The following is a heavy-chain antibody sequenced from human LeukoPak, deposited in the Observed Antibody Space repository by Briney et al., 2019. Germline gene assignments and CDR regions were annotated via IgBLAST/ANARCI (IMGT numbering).Heavy chain of an antibody. CDR2: IYSGGST. D-gene: IGHD4-17*01. CDR3: ARTGDSSFDY. Sequence: GGSLRLSCAASGFTVSSNYMSWVRQAPGKGLEWVSVIYSGGSTYYADSVKGRFTISRDNAKNSLYLQMNSLRAEDTAVYYCARTGDSSFDYWGQGTLVTVSS. J-gene: IGHJ4*02. CDR1: GFTVSSNY. V-gene: IGHV3-53*01.